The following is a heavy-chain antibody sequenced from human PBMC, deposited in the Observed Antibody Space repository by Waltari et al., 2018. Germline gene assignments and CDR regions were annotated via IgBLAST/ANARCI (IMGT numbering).Heavy chain of an antibody. V-gene: IGHV4-39*01. Sequence: QPHLQESGPGLVNPSETLSLTCNVSGDSISRGTHYLGWIRQPPGRRLEWIGTVYYSGNSYYNTVGKKQITASVDTSKNPFSLKMTYVTAAETAMYYCARLVETMVRGVRTRIDSWGRGSWVTVSS. J-gene: IGHJ5*01. CDR3: ARLVETMVRGVRTRIDS. CDR1: GDSISRGTHY. D-gene: IGHD3-10*01. CDR2: VYYSGNS.